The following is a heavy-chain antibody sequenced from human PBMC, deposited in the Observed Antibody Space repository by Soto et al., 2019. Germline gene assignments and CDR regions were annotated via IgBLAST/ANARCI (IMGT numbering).Heavy chain of an antibody. V-gene: IGHV1-18*04. D-gene: IGHD2-2*01. CDR1: GYTFSNYG. CDR3: AACTGPSCHRGREWFDP. Sequence: QVQLVQSGAEVKKPGASVKVSCTASGYTFSNYGITWVRKAPGQGLEWMGWISTYNGNTNYAKKVQGRVTMTIDTSTRTAYMELRSLSSDDTAMYYCAACTGPSCHRGREWFDPWGQVTLVTVSA. CDR2: ISTYNGNT. J-gene: IGHJ5*02.